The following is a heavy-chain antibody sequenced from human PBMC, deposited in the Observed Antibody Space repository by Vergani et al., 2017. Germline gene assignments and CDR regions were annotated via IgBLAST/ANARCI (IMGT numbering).Heavy chain of an antibody. CDR1: GFTFSSYA. CDR2: ISSSSSTI. D-gene: IGHD4-11*01. CDR3: ARLTTGDP. J-gene: IGHJ5*02. Sequence: EVQLLESGGGLVQPGGSLRLSCAASGFTFSSYAMNWVRQAPGKGLEWVSYISSSSSTIYYAGSVKGRFTISRDNARNSLYLQMNSLRAEDSAVYYCARLTTGDPWGQGTLVTVSA. V-gene: IGHV3-48*04.